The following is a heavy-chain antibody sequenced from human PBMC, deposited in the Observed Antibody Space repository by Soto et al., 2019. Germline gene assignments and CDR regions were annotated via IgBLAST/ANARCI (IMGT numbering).Heavy chain of an antibody. J-gene: IGHJ3*02. CDR3: ARHQVGDYFAFDI. D-gene: IGHD4-17*01. CDR1: GGSISSSSYY. CDR2: IYYSGST. Sequence: QLQLQESGPGLVKPSETLSLTCTVSGGSISSSSYYWGWIRQPPGKGLEWIGSIYYSGSTYYNPSLQSRVTISVDTSKNQFSLKLSSVTAADTAVYYCARHQVGDYFAFDIWGQGTMVTVSS. V-gene: IGHV4-39*01.